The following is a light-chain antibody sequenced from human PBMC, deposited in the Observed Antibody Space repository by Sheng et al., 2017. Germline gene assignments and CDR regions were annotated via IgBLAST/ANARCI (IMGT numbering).Light chain of an antibody. CDR2: AAS. CDR3: QQLHGYPWT. V-gene: IGKV1-9*01. CDR1: QGIITY. J-gene: IGKJ1*01. Sequence: TQLTQSPSSLSASVGDRVTITCRASQGIITYLAWYQQKPGKAPQLLIYAASTSQSGVSSRFGGSGSGKDFTLTISSLQPEDSATYYCQQLHGYPWTFGPGTKVEIK.